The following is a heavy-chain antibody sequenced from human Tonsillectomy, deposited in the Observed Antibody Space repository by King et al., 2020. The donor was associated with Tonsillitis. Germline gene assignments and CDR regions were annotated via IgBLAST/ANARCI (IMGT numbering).Heavy chain of an antibody. CDR3: ARRGVGNNVQMGMDV. V-gene: IGHV5-10-1*01. J-gene: IGHJ6*02. Sequence: MPGKGLEWVGRIDPDDSYTNYSPSLQSHVTISVDKSISTAYLQWSSLKASDTAMYYCARRGVGNNVQMGMDVWGQGTTV. D-gene: IGHD2-8*01. CDR2: IDPDDSYT.